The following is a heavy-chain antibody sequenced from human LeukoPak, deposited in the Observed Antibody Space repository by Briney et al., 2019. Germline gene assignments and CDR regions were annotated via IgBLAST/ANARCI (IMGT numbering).Heavy chain of an antibody. CDR1: GFTVSSNY. V-gene: IGHV3-53*01. CDR2: IYSGGST. D-gene: IGHD3-10*01. J-gene: IGHJ6*03. CDR3: ASGSGSYRTPSYYMDV. Sequence: GGSLRLSCVASGFTVSSNYMSWVRQAPGKGLEWVSVIYSGGSTYYAESVKGRFTISRDNSKNTLYLQMTSLRAEDTAVYYCASGSGSYRTPSYYMDVWGTGTTVTVSS.